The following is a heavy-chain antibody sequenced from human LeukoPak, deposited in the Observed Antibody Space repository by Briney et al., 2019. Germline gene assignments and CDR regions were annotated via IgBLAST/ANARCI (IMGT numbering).Heavy chain of an antibody. D-gene: IGHD1-20*01. CDR2: ISGSGVST. CDR3: AKNITRTADF. CDR1: GFTFSTYA. J-gene: IGHJ3*01. V-gene: IGHV3-23*01. Sequence: GGSLRLSCAASGFTFSTYAMSWVRQAPGKGLEWVSAISGSGVSTYYADSVKGRFTISRDKSKNTLYLQMNSMRAEDTAVFYCAKNITRTADFWGQGTMVSVSS.